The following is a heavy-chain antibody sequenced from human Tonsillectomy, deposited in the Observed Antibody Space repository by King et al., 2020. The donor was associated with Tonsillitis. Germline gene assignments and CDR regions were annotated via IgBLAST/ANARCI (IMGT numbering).Heavy chain of an antibody. CDR1: GFTFSRYG. V-gene: IGHV3-30*18. D-gene: IGHD3-22*01. Sequence: VQLVESGGGVVQPGRSLRLSCTASGFTFSRYGMYWVRQAPGKGLEWMAVISYDGSKKNYADSVKGRFTVSRDNSKNTLYLQMSSLRAEDTAVYYCAKDYYYDSSGYGYWGQGTLVTVSS. J-gene: IGHJ4*02. CDR2: ISYDGSKK. CDR3: AKDYYYDSSGYGY.